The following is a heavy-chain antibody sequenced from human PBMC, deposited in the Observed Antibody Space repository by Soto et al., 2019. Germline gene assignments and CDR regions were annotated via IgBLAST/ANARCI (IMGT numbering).Heavy chain of an antibody. D-gene: IGHD1-7*01. J-gene: IGHJ5*01. CDR2: INGDGSST. CDR3: AGSPGLSRISGTTLGA. V-gene: IGHV3-74*01. CDR1: GFTFSSHW. Sequence: GGSLRLACAASGFTFSSHWMHWVRQAPGKGLVWVSRINGDGSSTSYADSVKGRFTISRDNAKNRLYLQVNSLRADDTAVYYCAGSPGLSRISGTTLGAWGQGTLVTV.